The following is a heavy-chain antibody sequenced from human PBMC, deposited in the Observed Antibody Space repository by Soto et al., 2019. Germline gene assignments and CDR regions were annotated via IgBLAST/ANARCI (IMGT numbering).Heavy chain of an antibody. D-gene: IGHD5-18*01. CDR1: GDSISSINNY. Sequence: QVQLQESGPGLVKPSQTLSLTCTVSGDSISSINNYWSWIRQAPGEGLEWIGFISYGGTTSYSPSLKSRVAISLDTSKNQFSLSLNFVTAADTAVYYCATGRGYSYGLDPWGQGSLVTVSS. J-gene: IGHJ5*02. CDR3: ATGRGYSYGLDP. CDR2: ISYGGTT. V-gene: IGHV4-30-4*01.